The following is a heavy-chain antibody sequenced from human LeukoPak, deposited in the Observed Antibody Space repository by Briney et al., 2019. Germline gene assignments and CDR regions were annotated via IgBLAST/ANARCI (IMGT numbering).Heavy chain of an antibody. CDR2: MNPHSGNT. CDR3: ARERSSGYNDAFDI. Sequence: ASVKVSCKASGYTFTSFDINWVRQATGQGLEWMGWMNPHSGNTGSAQKFQGRITMTRNTSITTAYMELSSLRSEDTAVYYCARERSSGYNDAFDIWGQGTMVTVSS. J-gene: IGHJ3*02. CDR1: GYTFTSFD. V-gene: IGHV1-8*01. D-gene: IGHD3-22*01.